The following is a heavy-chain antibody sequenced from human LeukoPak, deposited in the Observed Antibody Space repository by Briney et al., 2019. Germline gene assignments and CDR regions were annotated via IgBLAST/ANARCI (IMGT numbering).Heavy chain of an antibody. J-gene: IGHJ4*02. CDR2: LYSTGTI. CDR3: AKEESMVRGTYDY. CDR1: GFTVSGNH. V-gene: IGHV3-53*01. Sequence: GGSLRLSCAASGFTVSGNHMSWVRQAPGKGLEWVSVLYSTGTIYYADSVKGRFTISRDNSKNTLCLQVNSLRAEDTAVYYCAKEESMVRGTYDYWGQGTLVTVSS. D-gene: IGHD3-10*01.